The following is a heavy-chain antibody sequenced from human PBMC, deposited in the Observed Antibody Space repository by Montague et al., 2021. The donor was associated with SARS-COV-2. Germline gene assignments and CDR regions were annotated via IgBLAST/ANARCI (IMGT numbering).Heavy chain of an antibody. D-gene: IGHD2-21*01. CDR1: GFIFSSYE. Sequence: SLRLSLAASGFIFSSYEMNWVRQAPGKGLEWMSYISSSGGGSTKHYTESGKGRFTIARDNAKNSLYLQMNSLRVEDTAIYYCARDRDWDDWCGMDVWGQGTTVTVSS. V-gene: IGHV3-48*03. J-gene: IGHJ6*02. CDR3: ARDRDWDDWCGMDV. CDR2: ISSSGGGSTK.